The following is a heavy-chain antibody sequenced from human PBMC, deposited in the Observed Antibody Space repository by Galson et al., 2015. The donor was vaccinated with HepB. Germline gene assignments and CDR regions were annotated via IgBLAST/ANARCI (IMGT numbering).Heavy chain of an antibody. CDR2: IWYDGSNK. J-gene: IGHJ4*02. D-gene: IGHD2-2*02. CDR1: GFTFSSYG. Sequence: SLRLSCAASGFTFSSYGMHWVRQAPGKGLEWVAVIWYDGSNKYYADSVKGRFTISRDNSKNTLYLQMNSLRAEDTAVYYCARDLHCSSTSCYTGGYFDYWGQGTLVTVSS. V-gene: IGHV3-33*01. CDR3: ARDLHCSSTSCYTGGYFDY.